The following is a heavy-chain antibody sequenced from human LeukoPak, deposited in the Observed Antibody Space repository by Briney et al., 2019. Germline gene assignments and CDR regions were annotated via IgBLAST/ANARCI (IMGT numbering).Heavy chain of an antibody. D-gene: IGHD2-2*01. V-gene: IGHV3-74*01. J-gene: IGHJ4*02. Sequence: GGSLRLSGAASGFTFSSYWMNWVRHAPGKGLVWVSRIASDGSSTTYADSVKGRLSISRDNAQSSMFLQMNSLRAEDTAVYYCVRGCGSASCPYFLDYWGQGTRVTVSS. CDR3: VRGCGSASCPYFLDY. CDR1: GFTFSSYW. CDR2: IASDGSST.